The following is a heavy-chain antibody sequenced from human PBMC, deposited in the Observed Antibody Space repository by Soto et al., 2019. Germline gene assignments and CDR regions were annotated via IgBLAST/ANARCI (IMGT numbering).Heavy chain of an antibody. CDR2: IVPILGTT. J-gene: IGHJ2*01. Sequence: QVQLVQSGAEVKKPGYSMKVSCKVAGCTLSSSYPISWVRQAPGQGLEWVGSIVPILGTTIYAQKFQDRVTITADKFTNTAYVVVGSLRSEDTAVYYCARDPSYGDYDVHWDFDLWGRGTRVTVSS. V-gene: IGHV1-69*08. CDR3: ARDPSYGDYDVHWDFDL. CDR1: GCTLSSSYP. D-gene: IGHD4-17*01.